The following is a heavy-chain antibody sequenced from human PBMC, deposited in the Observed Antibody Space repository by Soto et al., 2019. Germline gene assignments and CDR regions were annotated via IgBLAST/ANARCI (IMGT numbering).Heavy chain of an antibody. D-gene: IGHD3-3*01. CDR1: GGSFSGYY. Sequence: SETLSLTCAVYGGSFSGYYWCWIRQPPGKGLEWIGEINHSGSTNYNPSLKSRVTISVDTSKNQFSLKPSSVTAADTAVYYCARNGVLRFLEWSPKGWFDPWGQGTLVTVSS. J-gene: IGHJ5*02. CDR3: ARNGVLRFLEWSPKGWFDP. CDR2: INHSGST. V-gene: IGHV4-34*01.